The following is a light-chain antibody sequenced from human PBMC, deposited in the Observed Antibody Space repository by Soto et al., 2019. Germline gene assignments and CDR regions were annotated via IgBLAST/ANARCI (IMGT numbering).Light chain of an antibody. J-gene: IGKJ1*01. CDR1: QSVSSS. CDR2: GAS. CDR3: QQYSTYPWT. V-gene: IGKV3-11*01. Sequence: EVVLTQSPATLSLSPGATATLSCRASQSVSSSLAWYQQKPGQAPRLLIYGASNRATGIPDRFSGSGSGTDFNLTISRLETEDFATYYCQQYSTYPWTFGQGTKVDIK.